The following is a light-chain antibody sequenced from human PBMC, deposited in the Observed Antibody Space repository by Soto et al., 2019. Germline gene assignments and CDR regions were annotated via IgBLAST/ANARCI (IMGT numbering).Light chain of an antibody. V-gene: IGKV1-5*03. CDR1: QSISSW. Sequence: DIQMTQSPSTLSASVGGRVTITCRASQSISSWLAWYQQKPGKAPKLLIYRASALETGVPSRFSGSGSGTEFTLTISSLQPDDFATYYCLQYNTYWTFGQGTKVEIK. J-gene: IGKJ1*01. CDR3: LQYNTYWT. CDR2: RAS.